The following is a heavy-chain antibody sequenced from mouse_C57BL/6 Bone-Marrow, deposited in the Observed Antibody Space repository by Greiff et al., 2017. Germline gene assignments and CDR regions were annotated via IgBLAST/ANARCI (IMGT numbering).Heavy chain of an antibody. CDR2: IDPSDSYT. J-gene: IGHJ2*01. Sequence: QVQLQQPGAELVMPGASVKLSCKASGYNFTSYWMHWVKQRPGQGLEWIGAIDPSDSYTNYNQKFKGKSTLTVDKSSSTAYMQLSSLTSEDSAVYDGAKWDYGSSLDYWGQGTTLTVSS. CDR3: AKWDYGSSLDY. D-gene: IGHD1-1*01. V-gene: IGHV1-69*01. CDR1: GYNFTSYW.